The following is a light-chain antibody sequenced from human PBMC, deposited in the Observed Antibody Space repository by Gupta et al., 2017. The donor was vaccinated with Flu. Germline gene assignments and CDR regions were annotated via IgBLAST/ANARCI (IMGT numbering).Light chain of an antibody. Sequence: QSALTQPRSVSGSPGQSVTISCTGTSSDVGGYNYVSWYQQHPGKAPKLMIYDVSERPSGVPDRFSGSKSGNTASLTISGLEAEDEADYYCCSYAGSYNEMFGGGTKLTVL. V-gene: IGLV2-11*01. CDR3: CSYAGSYNEM. CDR1: SSDVGGYNY. CDR2: DVS. J-gene: IGLJ3*02.